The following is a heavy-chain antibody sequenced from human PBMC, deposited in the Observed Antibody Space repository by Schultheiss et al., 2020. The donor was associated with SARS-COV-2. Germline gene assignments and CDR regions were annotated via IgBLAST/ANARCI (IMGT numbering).Heavy chain of an antibody. Sequence: ASVKVSCKASGYTFKTYAMSWVRQAPGQGLEWMGRINPNSGGTNYAQKFQGRVTMTRDTSISTAYMELSRLRSDDTAVYYCAREGAVAGQNFDYWGQGTLVTVSS. CDR2: INPNSGGT. V-gene: IGHV1-2*06. J-gene: IGHJ4*02. CDR3: AREGAVAGQNFDY. D-gene: IGHD6-19*01. CDR1: GYTFKTYA.